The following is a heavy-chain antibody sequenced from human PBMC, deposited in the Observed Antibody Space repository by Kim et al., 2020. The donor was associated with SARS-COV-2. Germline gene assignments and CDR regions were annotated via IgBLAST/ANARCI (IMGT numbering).Heavy chain of an antibody. Sequence: GGSLRLSCSASGFIFSSYAMYWVRQAPGKGLEWVAVISYDDHDKYYTNSVKGRFIISKDNPRKTLYLEMNSLRHEDTAVYYCARDWGVRWNRIHLYGMD. J-gene: IGHJ6*01. CDR3: ARDWGVRWNRIHLYGMD. D-gene: IGHD3-10*01. CDR2: ISYDDHDK. CDR1: GFIFSSYA. V-gene: IGHV3-30*03.